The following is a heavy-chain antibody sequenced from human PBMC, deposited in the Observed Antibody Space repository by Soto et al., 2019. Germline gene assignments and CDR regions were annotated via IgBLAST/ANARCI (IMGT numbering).Heavy chain of an antibody. CDR1: GFSISSDGYY. CDR3: ARVDTSRGATCVSY. J-gene: IGHJ4*02. D-gene: IGHD1-26*01. Sequence: SSETLCLTCTVSGFSISSDGYYWIWHRQQPGKGLEWIGYIYYSGSTYYNPCLKSRVTISVDTSKNQFSLKLSSVTAADTAVYYCARVDTSRGATCVSYWGQGTLVTVSS. CDR2: IYYSGST. V-gene: IGHV4-31*03.